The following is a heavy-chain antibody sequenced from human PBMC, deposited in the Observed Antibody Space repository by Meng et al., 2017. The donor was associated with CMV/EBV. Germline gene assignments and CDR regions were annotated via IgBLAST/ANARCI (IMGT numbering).Heavy chain of an antibody. D-gene: IGHD2-8*01. CDR2: ISGSGVST. CDR1: GFTFSSYW. J-gene: IGHJ5*02. Sequence: GGSLRLSCAASGFTFSSYWMSWVRQAPGKGLEWVSLISGSGVSTYYADSVKGRFTISRNNSKNTLYLHMNILRAEDTAIYYCAKTQWAQRRNWFDPWGQGTLVTVSS. V-gene: IGHV3-23*01. CDR3: AKTQWAQRRNWFDP.